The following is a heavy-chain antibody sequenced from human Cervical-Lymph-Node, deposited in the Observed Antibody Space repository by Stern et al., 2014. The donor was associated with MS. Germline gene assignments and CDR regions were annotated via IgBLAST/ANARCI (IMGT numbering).Heavy chain of an antibody. CDR2: IYYSGST. CDR3: ARDSSGWSPSFDY. Sequence: VQLEESGPGLVKPSETLSLTCSVSGGSISSYYWNWIRQPPGKGLEWIGSIYYSGSTNYNPSLKSRVTISLDTSKNQFSLKLTSVTAADTAVYYCARDSSGWSPSFDYWGQGTLVTVSS. D-gene: IGHD6-19*01. CDR1: GGSISSYY. J-gene: IGHJ4*02. V-gene: IGHV4-59*01.